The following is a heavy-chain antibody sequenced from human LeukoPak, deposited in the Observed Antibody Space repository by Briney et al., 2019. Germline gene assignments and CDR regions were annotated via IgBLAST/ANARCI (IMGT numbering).Heavy chain of an antibody. J-gene: IGHJ4*02. Sequence: PSETLSLTCTVSGGSISSYYWSWIRQPPGKGLEWIGYIYYSGSTYYKPSLKSRLTISVDTSKNHFSLKLSSVTAADTAVYYCARHRSGWLQSSFDYWGQGTPVTVSS. D-gene: IGHD5-24*01. CDR3: ARHRSGWLQSSFDY. CDR2: IYYSGST. CDR1: GGSISSYY. V-gene: IGHV4-59*08.